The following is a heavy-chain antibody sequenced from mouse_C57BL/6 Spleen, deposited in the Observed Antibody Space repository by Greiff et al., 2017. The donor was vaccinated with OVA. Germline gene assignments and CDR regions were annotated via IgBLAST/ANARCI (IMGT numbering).Heavy chain of an antibody. CDR3: AKGSAFLRVDY. Sequence: QVQLKQPGAELVKPGASVKMSCKASGYTFTSYWITWVKQRPGQGLEWIGDIYPGSGSTNYNEKFKSKATLTVDTSSSTAYMQLSSLTSEDSAVYYCAKGSAFLRVDYWGQGTTLTVSS. CDR1: GYTFTSYW. V-gene: IGHV1-55*01. D-gene: IGHD3-1*01. J-gene: IGHJ2*01. CDR2: IYPGSGST.